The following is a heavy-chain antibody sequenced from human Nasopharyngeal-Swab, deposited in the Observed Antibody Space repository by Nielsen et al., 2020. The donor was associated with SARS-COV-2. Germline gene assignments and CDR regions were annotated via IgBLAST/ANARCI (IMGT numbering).Heavy chain of an antibody. J-gene: IGHJ6*03. V-gene: IGHV4-59*08. CDR3: ARHAPPVYYYYMDV. Sequence: SETLSLTCTVSGGSISPYYWSWIRRPPGKGLDWIGYISYSGSTNYNPSLKSRVTISVDTSKKQFPLRLSSLTAADTAVYYCARHAPPVYYYYMDVWGKGTTVTVSS. CDR1: GGSISPYY. CDR2: ISYSGST.